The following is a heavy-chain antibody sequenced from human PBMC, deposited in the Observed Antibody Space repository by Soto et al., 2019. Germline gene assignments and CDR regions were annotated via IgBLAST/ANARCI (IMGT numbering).Heavy chain of an antibody. J-gene: IGHJ4*02. Sequence: QVQLVQSGAEVRKPGSSVKVSCKASGGTFNNYGMGWVRQAPGQGLEWMGGIIPMIGRTNYAQKFQGRLTLTADASRSTAYMELRRLRSDDTAVYYCASWDYDVLTGYSYHDWGQGTLVTVSS. V-gene: IGHV1-69*01. D-gene: IGHD3-9*01. CDR2: IIPMIGRT. CDR3: ASWDYDVLTGYSYHD. CDR1: GGTFNNYG.